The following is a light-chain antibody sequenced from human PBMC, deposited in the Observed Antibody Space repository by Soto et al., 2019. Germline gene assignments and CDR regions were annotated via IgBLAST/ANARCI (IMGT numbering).Light chain of an antibody. V-gene: IGKV1-5*01. CDR1: QSISSG. J-gene: IGKJ1*01. CDR2: DAS. Sequence: GDRVTITCRASQSISSGLTWYQQKPGKAPKLLIYDASSLESGVPSRFSGSGSGTEFTLTISSLQPDDYARYHCHQYHIYSPCTFGPGTNVDIK. CDR3: HQYHIYSPCT.